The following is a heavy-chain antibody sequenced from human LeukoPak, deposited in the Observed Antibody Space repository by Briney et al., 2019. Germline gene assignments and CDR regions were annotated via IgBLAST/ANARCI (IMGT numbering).Heavy chain of an antibody. J-gene: IGHJ4*02. CDR2: ISSSGSTI. CDR3: ARASTNMYYDFWSGHLYYFDY. CDR1: GFTFSDYY. V-gene: IGHV3-11*01. D-gene: IGHD3-3*01. Sequence: RGSLRLSCAASGFTFSDYYMSWIRQAPGKGLEWASYISSSGSTIYYADSVKGRFTISRDNAKNSLYLQMNSLRAEDTAVYYCARASTNMYYDFWSGHLYYFDYWGQGTLVTVSS.